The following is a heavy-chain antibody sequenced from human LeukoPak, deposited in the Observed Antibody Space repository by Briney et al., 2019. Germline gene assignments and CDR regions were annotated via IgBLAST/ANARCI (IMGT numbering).Heavy chain of an antibody. J-gene: IGHJ5*02. CDR2: ISYDGSNK. CDR3: ARGGGYCSSTSCYFNWFDP. CDR1: GFTFSSYA. V-gene: IGHV3-30*01. Sequence: GRSLRLSCAASGFTFSSYAMHWVRQAPGKGLEWVAVISYDGSNKYYADSVKGRFTLSRDNSKNTLYLQMHSLRAEDTAVYYCARGGGYCSSTSCYFNWFDPWGQGTLVTVSS. D-gene: IGHD2-2*01.